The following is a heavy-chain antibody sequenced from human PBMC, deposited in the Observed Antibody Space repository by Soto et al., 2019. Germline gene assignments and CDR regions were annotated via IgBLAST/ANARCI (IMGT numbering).Heavy chain of an antibody. J-gene: IGHJ4*02. CDR3: ARDGGEAAARPPYGDFDY. V-gene: IGHV3-30-3*01. D-gene: IGHD6-6*01. Sequence: QVQLVESGGGVVQPGRSLRLSCAASGFTFSSYAMHWVRQAPGKGLEWVAVISYDGSNKYYADSVKGRFTISRDNSKNTLYLQRNSLRAEDTAVYYCARDGGEAAARPPYGDFDYWGQGTLVTVSS. CDR2: ISYDGSNK. CDR1: GFTFSSYA.